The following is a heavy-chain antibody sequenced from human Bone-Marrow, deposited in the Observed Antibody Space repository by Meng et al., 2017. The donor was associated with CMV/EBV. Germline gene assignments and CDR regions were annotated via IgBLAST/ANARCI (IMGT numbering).Heavy chain of an antibody. CDR2: IIPIFGTA. CDR3: ARLGAYYYDSSGYWVDY. D-gene: IGHD3-22*01. CDR1: GPFSSYA. J-gene: IGHJ4*02. V-gene: IGHV1-69*06. Sequence: GPFSSYAIGWVRQAPGQGLEWMGGIIPIFGTANYAQKFQGRVTITADKSTSTAYMELSSLRSEDTAVYYCARLGAYYYDSSGYWVDYWGQGTLVTVSS.